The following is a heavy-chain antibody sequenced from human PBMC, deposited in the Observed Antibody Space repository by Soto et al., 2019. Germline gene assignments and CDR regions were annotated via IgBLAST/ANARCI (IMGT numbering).Heavy chain of an antibody. J-gene: IGHJ5*02. D-gene: IGHD3-10*01. V-gene: IGHV4-30-2*01. CDR2: ISHTGST. CDR1: GGSITSGNSYS. CDR3: ARAVAPYFGTWFDP. Sequence: LSLTCAVSGGSITSGNSYSWSWIRQPPGKCLEWIGSISHTGSTSYNPSLKSRLTMSVDKSKNQFSLRLSSVTAADMAVYYCARAVAPYFGTWFDPWGQGILVTVSS.